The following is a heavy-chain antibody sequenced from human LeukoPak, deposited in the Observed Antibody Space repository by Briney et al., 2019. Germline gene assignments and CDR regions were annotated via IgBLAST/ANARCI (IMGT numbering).Heavy chain of an antibody. CDR2: ISHDGNNK. D-gene: IGHD6-19*01. V-gene: IGHV3-30*18. J-gene: IGHJ4*02. Sequence: GRSLRLSCAASGFTFSSYGMQWVRQTPGKGLEWVAVISHDGNNKYYADSVKGRFTISRDNSKNTLYLQMSSLTPEDTAVYYCAKDSEAVAANGGFDYWGQGTLVTVSS. CDR1: GFTFSSYG. CDR3: AKDSEAVAANGGFDY.